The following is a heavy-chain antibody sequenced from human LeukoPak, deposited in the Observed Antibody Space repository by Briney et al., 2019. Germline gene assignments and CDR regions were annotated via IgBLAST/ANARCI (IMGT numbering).Heavy chain of an antibody. CDR1: GYSISSGYY. CDR2: IYHSGST. Sequence: KTSETLSLTCTVSGYSISSGYYWGWIRQPPGKGLEWIGSIYHSGSTYYNPSLKSRVTISVDTSKNQFSLKLSSVTAADTAVYYCARPMSEYSSSSWFDPWGQGTLVTVSS. D-gene: IGHD6-6*01. V-gene: IGHV4-38-2*02. CDR3: ARPMSEYSSSSWFDP. J-gene: IGHJ5*02.